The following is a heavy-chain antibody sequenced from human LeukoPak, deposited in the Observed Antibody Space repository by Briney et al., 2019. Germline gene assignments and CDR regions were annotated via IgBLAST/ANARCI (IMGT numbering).Heavy chain of an antibody. V-gene: IGHV3-21*04. CDR1: GFIFSDQN. D-gene: IGHD3-9*01. J-gene: IGHJ6*02. Sequence: PGGSLRLSCAASGFIFSDQNMNWVRQAPGKGLEWVSSISSSSSYIYYADSVKGRFTISRDNAKNSLYLQMNSLRAEDTALYHCAKDIVSRYDILGAPYYYYGMDVWGQGTTVTVSS. CDR3: AKDIVSRYDILGAPYYYYGMDV. CDR2: ISSSSSYI.